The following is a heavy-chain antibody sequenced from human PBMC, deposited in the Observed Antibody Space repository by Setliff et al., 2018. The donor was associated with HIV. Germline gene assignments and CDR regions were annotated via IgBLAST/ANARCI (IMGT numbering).Heavy chain of an antibody. J-gene: IGHJ5*02. D-gene: IGHD6-13*01. V-gene: IGHV4-34*01. Sequence: SETLSLTCAVYGGSLRNYYWSWIRQPPGKGLEWIAEINPSGTTNYNPSLQSRVTMSVDTSKNQFSLKLNSVTAADTAVYYCVRGGDSSSWYWGRWFDPWGQGTLVTVSS. CDR3: VRGGDSSSWYWGRWFDP. CDR1: GGSLRNYY. CDR2: INPSGTT.